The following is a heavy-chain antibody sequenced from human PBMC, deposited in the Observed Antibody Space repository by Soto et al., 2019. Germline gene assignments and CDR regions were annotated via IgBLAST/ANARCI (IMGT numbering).Heavy chain of an antibody. CDR3: ARLPSRVRGKSWFAP. CDR2: IYHSGST. D-gene: IGHD3-10*01. J-gene: IGHJ5*02. Sequence: SETLSLTCGVSGGSISNSNWWSWVRQPPGKGLEWIGEIYHSGSTNYNPSLKNRVTISVDKSKNLFSLNLSSVTAADTAVYYCARLPSRVRGKSWFAPWGQGTLVTVSS. CDR1: GGSISNSNW. V-gene: IGHV4-4*02.